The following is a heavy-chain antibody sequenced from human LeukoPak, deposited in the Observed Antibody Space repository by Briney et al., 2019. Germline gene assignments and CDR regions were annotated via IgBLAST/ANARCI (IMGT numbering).Heavy chain of an antibody. CDR3: TTENYDILTGHYDY. J-gene: IGHJ4*02. CDR1: GFTFSNAW. V-gene: IGHV3-15*01. D-gene: IGHD3-9*01. Sequence: PGGSLRLSCAASGFTFSNAWISWVRQAPGKGLEWVGRIKSKTDGGTTDYAAPVKGRFTISRDDSKNTLYLQMNSLKTEDTAVYYCTTENYDILTGHYDYWGQGTLVTVSS. CDR2: IKSKTDGGTT.